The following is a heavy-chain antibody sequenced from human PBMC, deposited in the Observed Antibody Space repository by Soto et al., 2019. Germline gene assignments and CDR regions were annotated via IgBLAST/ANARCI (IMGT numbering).Heavy chain of an antibody. D-gene: IGHD6-13*01. CDR3: ARTSSWHFEDY. J-gene: IGHJ4*02. V-gene: IGHV4-31*03. CDR2: IYYSGST. Sequence: SETLSLTCTVSGGSISSGGYYWSWIRQHPGKGLEWIGYIYYSGSTYYNPSLKSRVTISVDTSKNQFSLKLSSVTAADTAVYYCARTSSWHFEDYWGQGALVTVSS. CDR1: GGSISSGGYY.